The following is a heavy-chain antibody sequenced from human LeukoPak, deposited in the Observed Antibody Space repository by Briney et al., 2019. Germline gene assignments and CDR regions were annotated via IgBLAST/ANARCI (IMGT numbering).Heavy chain of an antibody. V-gene: IGHV3-23*01. CDR3: AKERNRGYCSSTSCLSIDY. J-gene: IGHJ4*02. CDR1: GFTFSSYA. D-gene: IGHD2-2*01. Sequence: GGSLRLSCAASGFTFSSYAMSWVRQAPGKGLEWVSAISGSGGSTYYADSVKRRFTISRDNSKNTLYLQMNSLRAEDTAVYYCAKERNRGYCSSTSCLSIDYWGQGTLVTVSS. CDR2: ISGSGGST.